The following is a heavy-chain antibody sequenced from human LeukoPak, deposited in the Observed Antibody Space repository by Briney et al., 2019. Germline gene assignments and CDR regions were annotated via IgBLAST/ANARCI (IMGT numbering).Heavy chain of an antibody. CDR1: GFTFSTFP. J-gene: IGHJ5*02. Sequence: QPGGSLRLSCSASGFTFSTFPMHWVRQAPGKGLEYFSAISRNGDTTYYADSVKGRFTISRDNSKNTLYLQMNSLRAEDTAVYYCAKVTSYSSSWPDQFDPWGQGTLVTVSS. V-gene: IGHV3-64*04. CDR3: AKVTSYSSSWPDQFDP. D-gene: IGHD6-13*01. CDR2: ISRNGDTT.